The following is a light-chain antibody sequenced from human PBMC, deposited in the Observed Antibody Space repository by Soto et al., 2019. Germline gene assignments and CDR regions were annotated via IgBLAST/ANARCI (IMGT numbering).Light chain of an antibody. CDR3: QQYNNWLMLS. V-gene: IGKV3-15*01. CDR2: GAS. Sequence: EIVMTQSPAILSVSPGERATLSCRASQSVSSNLAWYQQKPGLTPRLLIYGASTRATGIPARFSGSGSGTEFTLTISSLQSEDFAIYYCQQYNNWLMLSFGGGTKVEIK. CDR1: QSVSSN. J-gene: IGKJ4*01.